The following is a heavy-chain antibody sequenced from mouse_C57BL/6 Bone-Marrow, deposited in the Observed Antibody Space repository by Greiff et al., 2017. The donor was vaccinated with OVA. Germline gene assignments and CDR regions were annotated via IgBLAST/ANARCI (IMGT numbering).Heavy chain of an antibody. J-gene: IGHJ1*03. CDR2: INPSNGGT. V-gene: IGHV1-53*01. D-gene: IGHD1-1*01. CDR3: ARSGYGSSYWYFDV. CDR1: GYTFTSYW. Sequence: QVQLQQPGTELVKPGASVKLSCKASGYTFTSYWMHWVKQRPGQGLEWIGNINPSNGGTNYNEKFKSKATLTVDKASSTAYLQLSSLTSEDSAVYYCARSGYGSSYWYFDVWGTGTTVTVAS.